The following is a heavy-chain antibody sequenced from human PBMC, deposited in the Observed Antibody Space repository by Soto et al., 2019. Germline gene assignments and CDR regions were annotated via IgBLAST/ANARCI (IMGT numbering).Heavy chain of an antibody. CDR2: IYYSGST. CDR1: GGSISSGGYY. Sequence: QVQLQESGPGLVKPSQTLSLTCTVSGGSISSGGYYWSWIRQHPGKGLEWIGYIYYSGSTYYNPSLKSRVTISVDTSKNQFSLKLSSVTAADTAVYYCARDRWQNAVVTATSNYGMDVWGQGTTVTVSS. V-gene: IGHV4-31*03. CDR3: ARDRWQNAVVTATSNYGMDV. J-gene: IGHJ6*02. D-gene: IGHD2-21*02.